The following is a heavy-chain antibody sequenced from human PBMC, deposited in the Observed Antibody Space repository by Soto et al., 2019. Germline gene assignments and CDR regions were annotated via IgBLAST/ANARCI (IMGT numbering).Heavy chain of an antibody. D-gene: IGHD3-22*01. Sequence: EVQLVESGGGMVKPGGSLRLSCAASGFTFSSYSMNWVRQAPGKGLEWVSSISSSSSYIDYADSVKGRFTISRDNAKKSLYPQMNTLRVEDTAVYYCARGYHYYDTIGYDKGDAFDIWGQGTMVTVSS. CDR3: ARGYHYYDTIGYDKGDAFDI. CDR2: ISSSSSYI. CDR1: GFTFSSYS. J-gene: IGHJ3*02. V-gene: IGHV3-21*01.